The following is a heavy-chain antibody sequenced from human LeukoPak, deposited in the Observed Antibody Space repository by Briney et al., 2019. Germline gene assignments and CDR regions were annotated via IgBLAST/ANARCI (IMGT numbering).Heavy chain of an antibody. CDR2: ISGSGGST. Sequence: PGGTLRLSCAASGFTFSSYGMSWVRQAPGKGLEWVSAISGSGGSTYYADSVKGRFTISRDNSRKTLYLQMNSLRGEDTAVYYCAKGPKGHCSGGSCCYNNYYMDVWGKGTTVTISS. V-gene: IGHV3-23*01. CDR1: GFTFSSYG. CDR3: AKGPKGHCSGGSCCYNNYYMDV. J-gene: IGHJ6*03. D-gene: IGHD2-15*01.